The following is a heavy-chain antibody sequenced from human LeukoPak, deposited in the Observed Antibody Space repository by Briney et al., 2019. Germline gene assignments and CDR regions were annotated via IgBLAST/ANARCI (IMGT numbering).Heavy chain of an antibody. D-gene: IGHD5-18*01. V-gene: IGHV3-15*01. CDR1: GFTFSDAL. Sequence: GGSLRLSCGASGFTFSDALMTWVRQAPGKGLDWVGRIRSKASGGTTEYAAPVKGRFTISRDDSKNTLYLQMNSLETEDTAVYYCTTADDSLWGQGTMVTVSS. CDR3: TTADDSL. CDR2: IRSKASGGTT. J-gene: IGHJ3*01.